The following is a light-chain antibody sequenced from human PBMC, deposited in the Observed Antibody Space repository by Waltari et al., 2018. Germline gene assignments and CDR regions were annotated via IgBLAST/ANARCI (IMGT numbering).Light chain of an antibody. Sequence: QRIFYSSNDKNYLAWYQQKPGQPPKLLIDWASTRESGVPDRFSGSVSGRDFAITISSLQAEDVAVYYCQQYDGRRTFGQGTKVEIK. J-gene: IGKJ1*01. CDR3: QQYDGRRT. CDR1: QRIFYSSNDKNY. V-gene: IGKV4-1*01. CDR2: WAS.